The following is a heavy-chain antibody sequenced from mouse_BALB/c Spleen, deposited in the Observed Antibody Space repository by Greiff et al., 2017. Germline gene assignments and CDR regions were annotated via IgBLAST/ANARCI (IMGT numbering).Heavy chain of an antibody. Sequence: QVQLQQSGAELVKPGASVKLSCKASGYTFTSYYMYWVKQRPGQGLEWIGEINPSNGGTNFNEKFKSKATLTVDKSSSTAYMQLSSLTSEDSAVYYCARGDYRYGQDYWGQGTSVTVSS. CDR2: INPSNGGT. J-gene: IGHJ4*01. CDR1: GYTFTSYY. D-gene: IGHD2-14*01. CDR3: ARGDYRYGQDY. V-gene: IGHV1S81*02.